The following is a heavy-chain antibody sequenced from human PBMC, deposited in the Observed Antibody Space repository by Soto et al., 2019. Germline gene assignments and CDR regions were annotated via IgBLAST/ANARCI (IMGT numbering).Heavy chain of an antibody. D-gene: IGHD6-19*01. CDR3: ARTRTNIERSGDSSGWYTPADFDY. V-gene: IGHV4-59*01. J-gene: IGHJ4*02. Sequence: SETLSLTCTVSGGSIGSYYRSWIRQPPGKGLEWIGYIYYSGSTNYNPSLKSRVTISVDTSKNQFSLKLSSVTAADTAVYYCARTRTNIERSGDSSGWYTPADFDYWGQGTLVTVSS. CDR1: GGSIGSYY. CDR2: IYYSGST.